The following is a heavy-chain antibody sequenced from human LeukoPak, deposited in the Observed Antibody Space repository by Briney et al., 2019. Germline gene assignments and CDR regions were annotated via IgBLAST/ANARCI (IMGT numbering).Heavy chain of an antibody. CDR2: ISGSGDNT. Sequence: GGSLRLSCAASGSTFSSYSMNWVRQVPGKGLEWVSVISGSGDNTYYADSVKGRFTISRDNSKNMLYLQMNSLRAEDTAVYYCAKWKYSNSGIDDYWGQGTLVTVSS. V-gene: IGHV3-23*01. J-gene: IGHJ4*02. D-gene: IGHD6-6*01. CDR1: GSTFSSYS. CDR3: AKWKYSNSGIDDY.